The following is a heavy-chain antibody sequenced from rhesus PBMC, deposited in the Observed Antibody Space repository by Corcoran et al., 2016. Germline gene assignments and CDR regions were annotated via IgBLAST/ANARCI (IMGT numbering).Heavy chain of an antibody. CDR1: GYSISSGYY. D-gene: IGHD5-24*01. CDR3: ARDKRGYRTHYGLDS. Sequence: QVQLQESGPGRVKPSETLSLTCAVSGYSISSGYYWSWIRQPPGKGLEWIGYITYSGRTSYNPTLKSRVTISRDTSKNQFSLQLSSVTAADTAVYYCARDKRGYRTHYGLDSWGQGVVVTVSS. J-gene: IGHJ6*01. CDR2: ITYSGRT. V-gene: IGHV4-122*02.